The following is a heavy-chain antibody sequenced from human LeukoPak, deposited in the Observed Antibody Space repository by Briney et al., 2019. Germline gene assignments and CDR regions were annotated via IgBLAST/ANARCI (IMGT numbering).Heavy chain of an antibody. CDR1: GFTFSNYA. J-gene: IGHJ3*02. V-gene: IGHV3-64*01. CDR2: INRGGDRT. D-gene: IGHD3-16*02. Sequence: GSLRLSCAASGFTFSNYAMHWVRQAPGKGLEYVSTINRGGDRTYYANSVKGRFTISRDISKNTLYLQMGSLRADDMALYYCARDLSGSYAFDIWGQGTMATVSS. CDR3: ARDLSGSYAFDI.